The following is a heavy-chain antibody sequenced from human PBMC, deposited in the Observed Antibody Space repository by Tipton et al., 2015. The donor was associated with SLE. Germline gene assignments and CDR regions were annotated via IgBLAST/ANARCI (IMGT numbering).Heavy chain of an antibody. CDR1: GYTFSNFG. D-gene: IGHD5-12*01. J-gene: IGHJ3*02. CDR2: ITAYTVNT. V-gene: IGHV1-18*01. CDR3: ARVGSRYGADAFDI. Sequence: QVQLVQSGAEVKKPGASVKVSCKASGYTFSNFGISWVRQAPGQGLEWMGWITAYTVNTNSAQKLQGRVTVTSDTATRTAYMEVGGLRYDDTAIYYCARVGSRYGADAFDIWGQGTMVTVSS.